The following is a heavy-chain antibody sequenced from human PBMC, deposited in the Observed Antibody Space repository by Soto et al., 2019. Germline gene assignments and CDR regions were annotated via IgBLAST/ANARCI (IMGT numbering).Heavy chain of an antibody. V-gene: IGHV3-23*01. D-gene: IGHD5-18*01. Sequence: EVQLLESGGGLVQPGGSLRLSCAASGFTFSSYAMSWVRQAPGKGLEWDSAIGGSGGSTDYVDSVKGRFTISRDNTKVTLYLQMNSLRADDTGVYYSAKVQAYSYGPGAYFDYWGQGTLVTVSS. CDR1: GFTFSSYA. CDR2: IGGSGGST. J-gene: IGHJ4*02. CDR3: AKVQAYSYGPGAYFDY.